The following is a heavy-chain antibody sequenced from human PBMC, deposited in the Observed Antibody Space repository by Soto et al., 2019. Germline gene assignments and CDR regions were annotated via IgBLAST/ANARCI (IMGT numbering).Heavy chain of an antibody. CDR2: INPIFGTA. CDR1: GGTFSSYG. J-gene: IGHJ4*02. V-gene: IGHV1-69*06. CDR3: EREEGSWSYPFY. D-gene: IGHD3-10*01. Sequence: QVQLVQSGAEVKKPGSSVKVSCKASGGTFSSYGISWVRQAPGQGLEWMGGINPIFGTANYAQKIQGRVTLTADKSTSTAYMELSSLRSEDTAVYYCEREEGSWSYPFYWGQGTLVTVSS.